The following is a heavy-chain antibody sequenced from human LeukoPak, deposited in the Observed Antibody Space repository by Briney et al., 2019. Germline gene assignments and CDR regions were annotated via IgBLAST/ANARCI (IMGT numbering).Heavy chain of an antibody. Sequence: SETLSLTCAVYGGSFSGYYWSWIRQPPGKGLEWIGEINHSGSTNYNPSLKSRVTISVDTSKNQFSLKLSSVTAADTAVYYCASGYSYGSFDYWGQGTLVTVSS. CDR1: GGSFSGYY. D-gene: IGHD5-18*01. CDR2: INHSGST. CDR3: ASGYSYGSFDY. J-gene: IGHJ4*02. V-gene: IGHV4-34*01.